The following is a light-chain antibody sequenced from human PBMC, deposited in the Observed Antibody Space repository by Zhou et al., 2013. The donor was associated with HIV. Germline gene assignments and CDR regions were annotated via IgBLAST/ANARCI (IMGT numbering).Light chain of an antibody. Sequence: DIQMTQSPSSLSASVGDRVTITCRASQGISNSLAWYQQKPGKAPKLLLYEASRLESGVPSRFSGSGSGTDYTLTISSLQPEDFATYYCQQYYSTPMYTFGQGTKLEIK. V-gene: IGKV1-NL1*01. J-gene: IGKJ2*01. CDR2: EAS. CDR1: QGISNS. CDR3: QQYYSTPMYT.